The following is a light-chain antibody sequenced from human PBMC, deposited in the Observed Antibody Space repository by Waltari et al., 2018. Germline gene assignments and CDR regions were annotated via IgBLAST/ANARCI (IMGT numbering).Light chain of an antibody. V-gene: IGLV2-14*03. J-gene: IGLJ1*01. CDR1: SSDIGTYNY. CDR2: DVS. Sequence: QSALTQPASVSGSPGQSITVSCTGTSSDIGTYNYVLWYQQHPGKAPKLMIYDVSSRPSGVSNRFSGSKSGNTASLTISGLQAEDEADYYCDSKSSSSPHVFGTGTKVTVL. CDR3: DSKSSSSPHV.